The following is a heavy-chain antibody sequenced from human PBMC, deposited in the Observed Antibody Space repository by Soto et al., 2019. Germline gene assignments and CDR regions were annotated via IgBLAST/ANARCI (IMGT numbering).Heavy chain of an antibody. CDR3: ARSLTIFGVETWYFDY. D-gene: IGHD3-3*01. CDR1: GGSFSGYY. Sequence: SETLSLTCAVYGGSFSGYYWSWIRQPPGKGLEWIGEINHSGSTNYNPSLKSRVTISVDTSKNQFSLKLSSVTAADTAVYYCARSLTIFGVETWYFDYWGQGTLVTVSS. CDR2: INHSGST. J-gene: IGHJ4*02. V-gene: IGHV4-34*01.